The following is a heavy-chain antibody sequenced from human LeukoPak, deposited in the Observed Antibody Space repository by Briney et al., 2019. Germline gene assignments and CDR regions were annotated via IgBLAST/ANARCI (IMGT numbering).Heavy chain of an antibody. CDR3: AKDNVAAAGRYFDY. Sequence: GGSLRLSCAASGLIVSSNYMSWVRQAPGKGLEWVSYISSSGSTIYFADSVKGRFTISRDNAKNSLYLQMNSLRAEDTAVYYCAKDNVAAAGRYFDYWGQGTLVTVSS. CDR2: ISSSGSTI. J-gene: IGHJ4*02. CDR1: GLIVSSNY. V-gene: IGHV3-11*04. D-gene: IGHD6-13*01.